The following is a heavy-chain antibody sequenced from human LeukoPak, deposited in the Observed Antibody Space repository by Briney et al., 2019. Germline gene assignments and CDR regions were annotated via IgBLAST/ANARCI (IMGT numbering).Heavy chain of an antibody. Sequence: GGSRRLSCQAPGLTVNSNYMTWVRQPPGKGLHWVSVIYSGGTTYYADSVKGRFTISRDNSKNTLYLQMNSLRAEDTAVYYCARALLVRNGYNYSPNYFDYWGQGTLVTVSS. J-gene: IGHJ4*02. CDR2: IYSGGTT. V-gene: IGHV3-53*01. CDR3: ARALLVRNGYNYSPNYFDY. D-gene: IGHD5-24*01. CDR1: GLTVNSNY.